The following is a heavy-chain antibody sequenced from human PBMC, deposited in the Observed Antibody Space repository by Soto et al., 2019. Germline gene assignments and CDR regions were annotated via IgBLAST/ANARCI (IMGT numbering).Heavy chain of an antibody. J-gene: IGHJ5*02. D-gene: IGHD6-19*01. CDR1: GFPFSTTG. V-gene: IGHV3-30*18. Sequence: QVQLAESGGGVVQPGRSLRLSCAASGFPFSTTGMHWVRQAPGKGLEWVAMISHDGGAKYYADSVKGRFTISRDDSKNTLXXXXNXXXPEDTAVYYCAKDLYSSGWYNYFDPWGQGTLVTVSS. CDR2: ISHDGGAK. CDR3: AKDLYSSGWYNYFDP.